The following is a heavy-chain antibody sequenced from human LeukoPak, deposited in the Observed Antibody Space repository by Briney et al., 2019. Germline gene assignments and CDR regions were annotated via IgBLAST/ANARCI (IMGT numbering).Heavy chain of an antibody. V-gene: IGHV4-34*01. Sequence: PSETLSLTCAVYGGSFSGYYWSWIRQPPGKGLEWIGEINHSGSTNYNPSLKSRVTISVDTSKNQFSLKLSSVTAADTAVYYCARGHRITMIVVVIDYFDYWGQGTLVTVSS. CDR1: GGSFSGYY. CDR3: ARGHRITMIVVVIDYFDY. J-gene: IGHJ4*02. CDR2: INHSGST. D-gene: IGHD3-22*01.